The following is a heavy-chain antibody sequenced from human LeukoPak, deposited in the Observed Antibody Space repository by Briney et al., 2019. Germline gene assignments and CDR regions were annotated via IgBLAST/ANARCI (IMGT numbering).Heavy chain of an antibody. J-gene: IGHJ4*02. CDR2: ISGSGGST. V-gene: IGHV3-23*01. Sequence: PGASLRLSCAASGFTSSSYAMSWVRQAPGKGLEWVSAISGSGGSTYYADSVKGRFTISRDNSKNTLYLQMNSLRAEDTAVYYCAKDGGYTPYYFDYWGQGALVTVSS. D-gene: IGHD5-18*01. CDR1: GFTSSSYA. CDR3: AKDGGYTPYYFDY.